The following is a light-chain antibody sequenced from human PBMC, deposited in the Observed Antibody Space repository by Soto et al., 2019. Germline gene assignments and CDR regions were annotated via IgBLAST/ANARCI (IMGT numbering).Light chain of an antibody. J-gene: IGLJ2*01. CDR3: CSSAGTYTFVV. CDR2: DVI. CDR1: SHDVGGYDY. V-gene: IGLV2-11*01. Sequence: QSAPTQPRSVSGSPGQSVTISCTGTSHDVGGYDYVSWYQQSPGKAPKLIIYDVIERPSGVPDRFSGSKSGNTASLTISGVQEEDDGDYYCCSSAGTYTFVVFGGGTKLTVL.